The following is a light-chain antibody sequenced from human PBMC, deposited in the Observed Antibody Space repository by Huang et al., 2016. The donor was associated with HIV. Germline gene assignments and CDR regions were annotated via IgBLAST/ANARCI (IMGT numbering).Light chain of an antibody. CDR1: QSLLHSDGYNY. Sequence: DIVMTQSPLSLPVTPGEPASISCRSSQSLLHSDGYNYLDWYPQRPGQSPQLLIYLGSNRASGVPGRFSGSGSGTDCTLKISKLEAEEFGVYYCMQALQTPRTFGGGTKVEIK. J-gene: IGKJ4*01. V-gene: IGKV2-28*01. CDR2: LGS. CDR3: MQALQTPRT.